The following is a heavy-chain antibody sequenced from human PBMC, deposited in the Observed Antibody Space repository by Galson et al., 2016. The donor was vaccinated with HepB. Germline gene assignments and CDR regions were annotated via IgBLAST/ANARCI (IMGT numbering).Heavy chain of an antibody. CDR3: AKATSGSAYGSRYFQH. J-gene: IGHJ1*01. V-gene: IGHV3-9*01. CDR2: NSWYSGRI. Sequence: SLRLSCATSGFTFNDYAMPWVRQAPGKGLEWVSGNSWYSGRIDYAASVKGRVTVSRDNAKNSLYLQINSLRAEDTALYYCAKATSGSAYGSRYFQHWGQGTLVTVSS. CDR1: GFTFNDYA. D-gene: IGHD3-10*01.